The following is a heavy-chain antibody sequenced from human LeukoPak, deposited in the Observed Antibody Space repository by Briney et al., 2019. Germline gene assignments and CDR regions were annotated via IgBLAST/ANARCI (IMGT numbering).Heavy chain of an antibody. CDR2: ISRSGRAT. Sequence: GGSLRLSCAASGFSFDDFEMSWVRQVPGKGLEYVSGISRSGRATGYGDSVKGRFTIPRDNAKNSLYLQMTSLRAEDTALYHCARVPGSHYYYYMDVWGKGTAVTVSS. CDR1: GFSFDDFE. V-gene: IGHV3-20*01. J-gene: IGHJ6*03. CDR3: ARVPGSHYYYYMDV.